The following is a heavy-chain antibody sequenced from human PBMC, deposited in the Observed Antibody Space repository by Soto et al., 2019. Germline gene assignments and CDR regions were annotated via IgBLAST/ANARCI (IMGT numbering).Heavy chain of an antibody. V-gene: IGHV4-61*01. J-gene: IGHJ6*02. CDR2: VYYSGST. Sequence: QVQLQESGPGLVKPSETLSLTCTVSGGSVNSDYYFWTWIRQPPGKRLEWIGSVYYSGSTNCNPSLTGRVTISVDTAKNEFSLKLSSVTAADTAVYFCARASREFSSSGGLDVWGQGTTVTVSS. CDR1: GGSVNSDYYF. D-gene: IGHD3-10*01. CDR3: ARASREFSSSGGLDV.